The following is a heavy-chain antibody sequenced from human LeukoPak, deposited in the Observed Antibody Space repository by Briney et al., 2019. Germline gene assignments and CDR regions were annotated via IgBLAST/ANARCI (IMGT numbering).Heavy chain of an antibody. J-gene: IGHJ4*02. CDR2: INPNSGGT. CDR3: ARGYGSGNYYNLILY. CDR1: GYTFTGYY. D-gene: IGHD3-10*01. Sequence: ASVKVSCKASGYTFTGYYMHWVRQAPGQGLEWMGWINPNSGGTNYAQKFQGRVTMTRDTSISTAYMELSRLRSDDTAVYYCARGYGSGNYYNLILYWGQGTLVTVSS. V-gene: IGHV1-2*02.